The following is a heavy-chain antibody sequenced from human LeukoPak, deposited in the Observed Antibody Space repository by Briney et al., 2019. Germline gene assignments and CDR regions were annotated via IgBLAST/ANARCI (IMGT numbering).Heavy chain of an antibody. Sequence: SETLSLTCAVYGGSFGGYYWSWIRQPPGKGLEWIGEINHSGSTNYNPSLKSRVTISVDTSKNQFSLKLSSVTVADTAVYYCARGQWLDNYWGQGTLVTVSS. CDR3: ARGQWLDNY. CDR1: GGSFGGYY. CDR2: INHSGST. J-gene: IGHJ4*02. D-gene: IGHD6-19*01. V-gene: IGHV4-34*01.